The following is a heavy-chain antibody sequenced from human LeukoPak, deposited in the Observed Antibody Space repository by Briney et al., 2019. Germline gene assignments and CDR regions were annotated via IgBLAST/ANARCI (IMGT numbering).Heavy chain of an antibody. J-gene: IGHJ4*02. V-gene: IGHV3-30*04. CDR2: ISYDGSNK. CDR1: GFTFSSYA. CDR3: ARKEAAAGTHYFDY. D-gene: IGHD6-13*01. Sequence: PGGSLRLSCAASGFTFSSYAMHWVRQAPGKGLEWVAVISYDGSNKYYADSVKCRFTISRDNSKNTLYLHMNSLRDEDTRVYYCARKEAAAGTHYFDYWGQGTLVTVSS.